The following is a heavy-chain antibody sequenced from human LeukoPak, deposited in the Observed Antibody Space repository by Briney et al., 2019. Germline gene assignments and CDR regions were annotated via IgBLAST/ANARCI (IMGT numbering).Heavy chain of an antibody. CDR3: ANRGVGYYYMDV. CDR2: ISVSGGST. CDR1: GFPFSTYA. J-gene: IGHJ6*03. D-gene: IGHD2-15*01. V-gene: IGHV3-23*01. Sequence: AGSLRLSCAASGFPFSTYAMTWVRQAPGQGLEWVSSISVSGGSTYYSDPAKGRFTISRDKSKNTLYLQMNSLRVEDTAVYYCANRGVGYYYMDVWGKGTTVTVSS.